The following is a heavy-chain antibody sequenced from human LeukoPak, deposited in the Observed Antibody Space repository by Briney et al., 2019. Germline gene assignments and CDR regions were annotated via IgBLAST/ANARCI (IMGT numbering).Heavy chain of an antibody. CDR2: FSYSGST. D-gene: IGHD1-26*01. V-gene: IGHV4-59*01. CDR1: GVSISTYY. J-gene: IGHJ4*02. Sequence: SETLSLTCSVSGVSISTYYWIWIRQPPAKGLEWMGFFSYSGSTKYNPSLKSRVTMSVDTSKNQFSLKLNSVTAADTAVYYCARMYSGTSYYFDYWGQGTLVTVSS. CDR3: ARMYSGTSYYFDY.